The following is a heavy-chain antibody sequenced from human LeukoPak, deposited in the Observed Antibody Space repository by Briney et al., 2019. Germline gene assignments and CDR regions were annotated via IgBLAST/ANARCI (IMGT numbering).Heavy chain of an antibody. V-gene: IGHV3-23*01. Sequence: HPGGSLRLSCEGSGFTFSSYALSWVLQAPGKGLEWLSGISGTGSSTYYADSVKGRFSISRDNSRNTLYLQMNSLRGEDTAVYYCAKDVERYSSAFDIWGQGTLVTVSS. D-gene: IGHD1-1*01. CDR3: AKDVERYSSAFDI. CDR2: ISGTGSST. CDR1: GFTFSSYA. J-gene: IGHJ3*02.